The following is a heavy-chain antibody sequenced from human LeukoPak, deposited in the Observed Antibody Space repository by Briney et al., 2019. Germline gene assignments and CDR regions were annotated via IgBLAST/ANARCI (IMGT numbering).Heavy chain of an antibody. J-gene: IGHJ4*02. Sequence: GGSLRLSCAASGFTLSRCAMHWVRQAPGQGLEYVSGISNNGGTYYASSVKGRLTISRDNSKNTLYLQMGSLRVEDMAVYYCAALTEGYWGQGTLVTVSS. D-gene: IGHD1-14*01. CDR1: GFTLSRCA. CDR3: AALTEGY. CDR2: ISNNGGT. V-gene: IGHV3-64*01.